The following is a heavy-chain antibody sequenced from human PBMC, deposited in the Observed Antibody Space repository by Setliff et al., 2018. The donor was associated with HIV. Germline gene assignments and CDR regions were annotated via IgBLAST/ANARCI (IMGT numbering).Heavy chain of an antibody. CDR3: ARDRYGDYAYFDY. CDR1: GGSISSDTFY. Sequence: PSETLSLTCTVSGGSISSDTFYWSWIRQPAGKGLEWIGHVYARGNTNYNPSLKSRVTISVDTSKSQFSLKLSSVTAADTAVYYCARDRYGDYAYFDYWGQGTLVTDSS. V-gene: IGHV4-61*09. CDR2: VYARGNT. J-gene: IGHJ4*02. D-gene: IGHD4-17*01.